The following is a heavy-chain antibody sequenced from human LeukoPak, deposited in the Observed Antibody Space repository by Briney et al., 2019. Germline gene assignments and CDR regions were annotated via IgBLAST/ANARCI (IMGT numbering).Heavy chain of an antibody. CDR1: GFTFSGHS. V-gene: IGHV3-64*04. J-gene: IGHJ4*02. Sequence: GGSLRLSCTASGFTFSGHSMHWVRQAPGKGLEYVSAITGNGDNTYYADSVKGRFTISRDNSKNTLYLQMNSLRAEDTAVYYCARDDILTGYFYFDYWGQGTLVTVSS. D-gene: IGHD3-9*01. CDR3: ARDDILTGYFYFDY. CDR2: ITGNGDNT.